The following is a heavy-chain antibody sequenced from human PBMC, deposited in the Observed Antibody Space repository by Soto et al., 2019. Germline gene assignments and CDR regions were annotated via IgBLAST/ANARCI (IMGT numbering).Heavy chain of an antibody. Sequence: QVQLVESGGGLVKPGGSLRLSCAVSGFTFSDLYMSWIRQAPGKGLEWVSYISSSGHSTQYADSVKGRFIISRANAKNSLYLQMNSLRAEDTAVYYCARDRGAVAGQYFDYWGQGTLVTVSS. CDR3: ARDRGAVAGQYFDY. J-gene: IGHJ4*02. D-gene: IGHD6-19*01. CDR1: GFTFSDLY. V-gene: IGHV3-11*05. CDR2: ISSSGHST.